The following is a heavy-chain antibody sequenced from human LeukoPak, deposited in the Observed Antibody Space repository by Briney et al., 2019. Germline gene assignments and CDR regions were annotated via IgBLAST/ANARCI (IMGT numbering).Heavy chain of an antibody. CDR3: ARGKIGVAARRLDS. CDR1: GYTFTSYD. Sequence: GASVKVSCKASGYTFTSYDINWVRQATGQGLEWMGWMNPNSGNTGYAQKFQGRVTMTRNTSISTAYMELSSLRSEDTAVYYCARGKIGVAARRLDSGGKGPLVTVSS. CDR2: MNPNSGNT. J-gene: IGHJ4*02. D-gene: IGHD6-6*01. V-gene: IGHV1-8*01.